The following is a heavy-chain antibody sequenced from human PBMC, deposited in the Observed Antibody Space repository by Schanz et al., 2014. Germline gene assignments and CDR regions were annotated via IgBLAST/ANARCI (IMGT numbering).Heavy chain of an antibody. V-gene: IGHV1-3*04. J-gene: IGHJ4*02. CDR2: INTGSGDT. CDR1: EYIFTSYS. Sequence: QIQLVQSGPEVKRPGASVKVSCKASEYIFTSYSMHWVRQAPGQRLEWMGWINTGSGDTKYSQNFQGRVTITRDTSASTAYMELSSLRSEDTAVYSCARGIGGYGANNYFDYWGQGTLVTVSS. CDR3: ARGIGGYGANNYFDY. D-gene: IGHD5-12*01.